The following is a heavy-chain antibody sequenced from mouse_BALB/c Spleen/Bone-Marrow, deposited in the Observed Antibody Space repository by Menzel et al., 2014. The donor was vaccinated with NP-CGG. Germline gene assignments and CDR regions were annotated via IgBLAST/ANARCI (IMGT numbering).Heavy chain of an antibody. J-gene: IGHJ2*01. CDR1: GYTFTSYW. Sequence: VQLVESRAELVKPGASVKLSCKASGYTFTSYWMHWVKQRPGQGLEWIGEIDPSDSYTNYNQKFKGKATLTVDKSSSTAYMQLSSLTSEDSAVYYCAPRLDYWGQGTTLTVSS. CDR2: IDPSDSYT. CDR3: APRLDY. V-gene: IGHV1-69*02.